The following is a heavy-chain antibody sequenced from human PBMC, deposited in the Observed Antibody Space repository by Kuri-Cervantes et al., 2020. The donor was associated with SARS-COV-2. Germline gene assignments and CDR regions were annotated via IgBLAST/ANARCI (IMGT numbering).Heavy chain of an antibody. CDR1: GGTFDSYP. V-gene: IGHV1-69*02. J-gene: IGHJ6*02. CDR2: IIPFLGIS. Sequence: SVKVSCKASGGTFDSYPISWVRRAPGQGLEWMGRIIPFLGISNSAQKFQGRVTITADKSTSTVYMELSSLRSEDTAVYYCASFTNYYYYGLDVRGQGTTVTVSS. CDR3: ASFTNYYYYGLDV. D-gene: IGHD2-2*01.